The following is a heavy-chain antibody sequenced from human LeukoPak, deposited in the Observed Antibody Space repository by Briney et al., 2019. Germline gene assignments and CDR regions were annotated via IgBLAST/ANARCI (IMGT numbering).Heavy chain of an antibody. CDR2: VYAGGSI. CDR1: GLTVISNY. J-gene: IGHJ2*01. CDR3: ARDIAGDRGWYFDV. Sequence: GGSLRLSCAASGLTVISNYMSWVRQAPGKGLEWVSVVYAGGSIYYADSVKDRFTISRDNSKNTLYLQMNSLGAEDTAVYYCARDIAGDRGWYFDVWGRGTLVTVSS. V-gene: IGHV3-53*01. D-gene: IGHD7-27*01.